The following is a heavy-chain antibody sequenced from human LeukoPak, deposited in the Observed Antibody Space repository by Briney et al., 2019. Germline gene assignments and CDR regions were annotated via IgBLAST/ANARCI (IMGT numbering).Heavy chain of an antibody. CDR3: ARGRGGATTGLDH. CDR2: INSNSGAR. J-gene: IGHJ4*02. CDR1: GYTFNGYY. Sequence: GASVKVSCKASGYTFNGYYMHWVRQAPGQGLESMGWINSNSGARNYAQKFQGRVTMSRDTSINTAYMELSRLTSDGTAVYYCARGRGGATTGLDHWGQGALVTVSS. D-gene: IGHD1-26*01. V-gene: IGHV1-2*02.